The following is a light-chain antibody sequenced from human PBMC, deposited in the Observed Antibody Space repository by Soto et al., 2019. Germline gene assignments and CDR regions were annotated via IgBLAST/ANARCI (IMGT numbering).Light chain of an antibody. J-gene: IGKJ1*01. CDR2: GAS. CDR3: QQYNNFRT. CDR1: QSVSSN. V-gene: IGKV3D-15*01. Sequence: EIVMTQSPATLSVSPGERATLSCRASQSVSSNLAWYQQKPGQAPRLLIYGASTRAAGIPARFSGSGSGTEFTLTISSLQSEDFAVYYCQQYNNFRTFGQGTKVDIK.